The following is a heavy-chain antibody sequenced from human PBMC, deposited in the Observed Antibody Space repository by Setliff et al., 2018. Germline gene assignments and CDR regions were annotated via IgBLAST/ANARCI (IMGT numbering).Heavy chain of an antibody. CDR1: GASVSSHY. D-gene: IGHD6-6*01. V-gene: IGHV4-59*02. Sequence: SETLSLTCNVSGASVSSHYWDWIRQPPGKGLEWIGFISYSGITTYNVSLKSRVTISVDTSKDQFSLKLISMTAADTAVYYCARGRNVAARLLDSWGQGTLVTVSS. CDR2: ISYSGIT. CDR3: ARGRNVAARLLDS. J-gene: IGHJ4*02.